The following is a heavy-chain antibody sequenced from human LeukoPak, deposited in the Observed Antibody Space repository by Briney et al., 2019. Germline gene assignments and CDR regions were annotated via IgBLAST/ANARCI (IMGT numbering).Heavy chain of an antibody. V-gene: IGHV3-66*01. CDR2: IYSGGST. J-gene: IGHJ4*02. D-gene: IGHD3-9*01. CDR1: GFTVSSNY. CDR3: AGTGTYYDILTGYYFDY. Sequence: GGSLRLSCAASGFTVSSNYMSWVRQAPGKGLEWVSVIYSGGSTYYADSVKGRFTISRDNSKNTLYLQMNSLRAEDTAVYNCAGTGTYYDILTGYYFDYWGQGTLVTVSS.